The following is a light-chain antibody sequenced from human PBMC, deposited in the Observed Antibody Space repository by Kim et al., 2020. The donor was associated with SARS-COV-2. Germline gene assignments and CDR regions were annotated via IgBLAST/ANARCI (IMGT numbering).Light chain of an antibody. Sequence: GQRVNLSCSGSSANSGSNYIYWYQQLPGTAPKPLTYRNKQRPSGVPDRFSGSKSGTSASLAIRGLRAEDEGDYYCATWDDSLSGWVFGGGTQLTVL. CDR2: RNK. CDR3: ATWDDSLSGWV. CDR1: SANSGSNY. J-gene: IGLJ3*02. V-gene: IGLV1-47*01.